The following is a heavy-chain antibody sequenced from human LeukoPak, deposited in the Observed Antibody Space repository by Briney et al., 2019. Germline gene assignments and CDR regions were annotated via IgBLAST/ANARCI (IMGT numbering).Heavy chain of an antibody. CDR1: GGSISSNY. CDR3: ARRSSWFNYFDY. J-gene: IGHJ4*02. D-gene: IGHD6-13*01. V-gene: IGHV4-59*01. Sequence: PSETLSLTCTVSGGSISSNYWSWIRQPPGKGLEWIGYIYYSGSTNFNPSLKSRVTISVDTSKNQFSLKLSSVTAADTAVYYCARRSSWFNYFDYWGQGTLVTVSS. CDR2: IYYSGST.